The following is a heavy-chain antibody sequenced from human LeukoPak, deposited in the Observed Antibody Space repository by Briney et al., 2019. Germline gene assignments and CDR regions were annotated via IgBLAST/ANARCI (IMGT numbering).Heavy chain of an antibody. V-gene: IGHV3-48*03. CDR1: GFTFSSYE. Sequence: PGGSLRLSCAASGFTFSSYEMNWVRQAPGKGLEWVSYMSSSGTTIYYGDSVKGRFTISRDNAKNSLYLQMNSLRAEDTAVYYCAKDRDLNFDYWGQGTLVTVSS. J-gene: IGHJ4*02. D-gene: IGHD3-10*01. CDR2: MSSSGTTI. CDR3: AKDRDLNFDY.